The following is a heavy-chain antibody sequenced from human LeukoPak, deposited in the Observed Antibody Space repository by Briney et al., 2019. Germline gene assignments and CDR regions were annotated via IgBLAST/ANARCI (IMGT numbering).Heavy chain of an antibody. D-gene: IGHD6-6*01. Sequence: ASVTVSFKASGYALSDVFFNWVRQAPGQGLEWMGWINPSTGARIYAQKLQDRVTMDTSDSTIQMELRWLRSDDTAVYYCATGSITHTRDPWGPGTLVIVSS. CDR3: ATGSITHTRDP. CDR2: INPSTGAR. J-gene: IGHJ5*02. V-gene: IGHV1-2*02. CDR1: GYALSDVF.